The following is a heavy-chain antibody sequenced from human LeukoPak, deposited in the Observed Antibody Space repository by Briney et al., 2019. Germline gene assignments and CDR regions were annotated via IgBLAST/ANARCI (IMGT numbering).Heavy chain of an antibody. Sequence: SETLSLTCTVSGGSISSSSYYWGWIRQPPGKGLEWIGSIYYSGSTYYSPSLKSRVTISVDTSKNQFSLKLSSVTAADTAVYYCARPYSSGWYGIDYWGQGTLVTVSS. D-gene: IGHD6-19*01. V-gene: IGHV4-39*01. CDR2: IYYSGST. CDR1: GGSISSSSYY. J-gene: IGHJ4*02. CDR3: ARPYSSGWYGIDY.